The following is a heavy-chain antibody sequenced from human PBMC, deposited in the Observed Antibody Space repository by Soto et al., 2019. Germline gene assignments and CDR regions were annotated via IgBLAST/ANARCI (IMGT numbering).Heavy chain of an antibody. CDR3: ARDTDWNYGYYFDY. CDR2: IYYSGGT. CDR1: GGSISSYY. J-gene: IGHJ4*02. D-gene: IGHD1-7*01. V-gene: IGHV4-59*01. Sequence: SETLSLPCTVSGGSISSYYWSSIRQPPGKGLEWIGYIYYSGGTNYNPSLKSRVAISVDTSKNQFSLKLSSVTAADTAVYYCARDTDWNYGYYFDYWGQGTLVTVSS.